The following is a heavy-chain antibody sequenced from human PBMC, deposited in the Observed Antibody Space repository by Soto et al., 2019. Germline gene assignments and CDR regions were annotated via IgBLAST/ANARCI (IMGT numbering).Heavy chain of an antibody. Sequence: GGSLRISSAASGYPFSCYGMHWVRPCPGKGLEWVAVIWHEGSKKYYADSVKGRLIISRDNSKNTLNVQINSLRAEDTAVYFCARGSIVAAEYGMDVWGQGTTVTVSS. CDR3: ARGSIVAAEYGMDV. CDR1: GYPFSCYG. CDR2: IWHEGSKK. J-gene: IGHJ6*02. V-gene: IGHV3-33*01. D-gene: IGHD6-13*01.